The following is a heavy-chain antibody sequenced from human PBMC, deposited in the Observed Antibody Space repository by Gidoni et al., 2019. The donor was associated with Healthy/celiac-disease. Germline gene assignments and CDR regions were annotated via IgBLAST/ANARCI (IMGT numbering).Heavy chain of an antibody. Sequence: QVQLVQSGAEVQKPGASVKVSCKAAGYTCTGYYMHWVRQAPGQGLEWMGWINPNSGGTNYSQKFQGRVTLTRDTSISTAYMELSRLRSDDTAVYYCARDAVAGILDYWGQGTLVTVSS. CDR3: ARDAVAGILDY. CDR2: INPNSGGT. CDR1: GYTCTGYY. J-gene: IGHJ4*02. V-gene: IGHV1-2*02. D-gene: IGHD6-19*01.